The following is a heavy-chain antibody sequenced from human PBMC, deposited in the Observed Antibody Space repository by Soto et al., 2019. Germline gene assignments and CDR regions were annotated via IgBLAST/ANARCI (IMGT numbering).Heavy chain of an antibody. V-gene: IGHV4-34*01. CDR2: INHSGST. D-gene: IGHD3-16*02. Sequence: PSETLSLTCAVYGGSFSGYYWSWIRQPPGKGLEWIGEINHSGSTNYNPSLKSRVTISVDTSKNQFSLKLSSVTAADTAVYYCARGLSTDYVWGSYRYSQDYYSGMDVWGQGTTLTVSS. CDR3: ARGLSTDYVWGSYRYSQDYYSGMDV. CDR1: GGSFSGYY. J-gene: IGHJ6*02.